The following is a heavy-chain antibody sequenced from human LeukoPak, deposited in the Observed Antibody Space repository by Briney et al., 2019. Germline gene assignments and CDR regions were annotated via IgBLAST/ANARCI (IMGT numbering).Heavy chain of an antibody. J-gene: IGHJ4*02. CDR1: GYTFTGYY. CDR2: INPNSGGT. V-gene: IGHV1-2*02. CDR3: ARDRGDYDILTGFDY. Sequence: ASVNVSCKASGYTFTGYYMHWVRQAPGQGLEWMGWINPNSGGTNYAQKFQGRVTMTRDTSISTAYMELSRLRSDDTAVYYCARDRGDYDILTGFDYWGQGTLVTVSS. D-gene: IGHD3-9*01.